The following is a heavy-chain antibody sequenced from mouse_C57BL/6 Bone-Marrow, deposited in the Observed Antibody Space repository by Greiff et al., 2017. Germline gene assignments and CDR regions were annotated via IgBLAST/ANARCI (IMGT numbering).Heavy chain of an antibody. J-gene: IGHJ1*03. Sequence: VQLQQSGPELVKPGASVKISCKASGYTFTDYYMNWVKQSHGKSLEWIGDINPNNGGTSYNQKFKGKATLTVDKSSSTAYMELRSLTSEDSAVYYCARNYGSSYFWYFDVWGTGTTGTVSS. V-gene: IGHV1-26*01. CDR2: INPNNGGT. D-gene: IGHD1-1*01. CDR1: GYTFTDYY. CDR3: ARNYGSSYFWYFDV.